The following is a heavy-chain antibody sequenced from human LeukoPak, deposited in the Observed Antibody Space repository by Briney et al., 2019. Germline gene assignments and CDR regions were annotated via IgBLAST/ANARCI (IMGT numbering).Heavy chain of an antibody. V-gene: IGHV4-59*11. CDR3: ARAGTGFSIPGAY. Sequence: SETLSLTCSVPGASISSHYWCWIRQPPGKGLDWIGYIHYSGSTNCTPSVKGRVTISLDTSKNQFSLKLTSVTAADTAVYYCARAGTGFSIPGAYWGQGKLVTVSA. CDR2: IHYSGST. D-gene: IGHD3-16*01. CDR1: GASISSHY. J-gene: IGHJ4*02.